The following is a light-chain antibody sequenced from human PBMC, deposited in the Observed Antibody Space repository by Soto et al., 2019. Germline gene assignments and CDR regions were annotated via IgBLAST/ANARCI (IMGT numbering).Light chain of an antibody. CDR2: RAS. CDR1: QNIDNW. CDR3: QEYNSH. J-gene: IGKJ4*01. V-gene: IGKV1-5*03. Sequence: DIQMTQSPSTLSASVGDRVTITCRASQNIDNWLAWYQQKPGKVPNLLIYRASSLQSGVPSRFSGSGSGTEFTLTISSLQADDIATYYCQEYNSHFGGGTKVEIK.